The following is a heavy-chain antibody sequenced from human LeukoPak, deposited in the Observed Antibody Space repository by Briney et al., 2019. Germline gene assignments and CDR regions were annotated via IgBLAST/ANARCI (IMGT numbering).Heavy chain of an antibody. CDR3: ARLGVAAHVDY. J-gene: IGHJ4*01. CDR1: GFTFSTYA. V-gene: IGHV3-23*01. CDR2: ISDSDGVT. D-gene: IGHD2-21*01. Sequence: GGSLRLSCAASGFTFSTYAMTWVRQAPGKGLKWVSSISDSDGVTFYTDSVRGRFTFSRDNSKNTLSLQMNSLSAEDTAVYYCARLGVAAHVDYWGQGTLVTVSS.